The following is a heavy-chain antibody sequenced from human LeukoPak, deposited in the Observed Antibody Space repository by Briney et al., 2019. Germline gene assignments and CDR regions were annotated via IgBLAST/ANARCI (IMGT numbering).Heavy chain of an antibody. D-gene: IGHD1-14*01. J-gene: IGHJ4*02. CDR3: AKGIDRFNKIDY. CDR2: IWYDGSNK. Sequence: GRSLILSCAAPGFTFSSYGMHSVRQAPGKGLGSEAAIWYDGSNKYYADSVKGLFTISRHNSKNTLYLQMNSLRAEDTAVYYCAKGIDRFNKIDYWGQGTLVTVSS. CDR1: GFTFSSYG. V-gene: IGHV3-33*06.